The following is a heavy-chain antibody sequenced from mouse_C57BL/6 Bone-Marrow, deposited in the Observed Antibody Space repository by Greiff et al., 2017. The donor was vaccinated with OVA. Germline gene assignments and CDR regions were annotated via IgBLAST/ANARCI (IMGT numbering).Heavy chain of an antibody. Sequence: QVQLKQSGAELARPGASVKLSCKASGYTFTSYGISWVKQRTGQGLEWIGEIYPRSGNTYYNEKFKGKATLTADKSSSTAYMELRSLTSEDSAVYFCARWKGGYRGYYAMDYWGQGTSVTVSS. CDR3: ARWKGGYRGYYAMDY. D-gene: IGHD2-2*01. CDR2: IYPRSGNT. J-gene: IGHJ4*01. V-gene: IGHV1-81*01. CDR1: GYTFTSYG.